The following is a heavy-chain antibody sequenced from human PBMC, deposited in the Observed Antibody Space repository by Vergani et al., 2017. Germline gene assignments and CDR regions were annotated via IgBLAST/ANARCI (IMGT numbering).Heavy chain of an antibody. CDR1: GGSISSGSYY. CDR2: IYTSGST. V-gene: IGHV4-61*02. D-gene: IGHD3-10*01. J-gene: IGHJ3*02. Sequence: QVQLQESGPGLVKPSQTLSLTCTVSGGSISSGSYYWSWIRQPAGKGLEWIGRIYTSGSTNYNPSLKSRVTISVDRSKNQFSLKLSSVTAADTAVYYCARGIERRYYASALAFDIWGQGTMVTVSS. CDR3: ARGIERRYYASALAFDI.